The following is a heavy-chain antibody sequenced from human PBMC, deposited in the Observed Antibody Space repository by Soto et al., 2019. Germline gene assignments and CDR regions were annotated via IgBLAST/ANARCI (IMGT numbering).Heavy chain of an antibody. CDR2: IYYTGST. CDR3: ARHAFGSGFYYGMGV. D-gene: IGHD3-10*01. Sequence: QVQLQESGPGLVKPSETLSLTCTVSGDSITSYYWSWIRQPPGKGLEWLGYIYYTGSTTYNPSLKSRVTISLDTSKNQFSLKLNSVTAAVTAVYYCARHAFGSGFYYGMGVWGQGTTVTVSS. V-gene: IGHV4-59*08. J-gene: IGHJ6*02. CDR1: GDSITSYY.